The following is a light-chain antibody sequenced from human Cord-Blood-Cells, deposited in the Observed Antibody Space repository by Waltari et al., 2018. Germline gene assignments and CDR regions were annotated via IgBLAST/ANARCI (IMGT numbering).Light chain of an antibody. Sequence: EIVMTQSPATLSVSPEERATLSCRARQSVRSNLACYQQKPGQAPRLLIYGAPTRATGIPARFSGSGSGTEFTLTISSLQSEDFAVYYCQQYNNWPPWTFGQGTKVEIK. CDR2: GAP. V-gene: IGKV3-15*01. CDR1: QSVRSN. J-gene: IGKJ1*01. CDR3: QQYNNWPPWT.